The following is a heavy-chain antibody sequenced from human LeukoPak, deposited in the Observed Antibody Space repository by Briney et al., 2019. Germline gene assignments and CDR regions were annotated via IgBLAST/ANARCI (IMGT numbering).Heavy chain of an antibody. V-gene: IGHV3-30*18. CDR3: AKDLEGYSYGSFDY. CDR2: ISYDGSNK. Sequence: GGSLRLSCAASGFTFSSYGMHWVRQAPGKGLEWVAVISYDGSNKYYADSVKGRFTISRDNSKNTLYLQMNSLRAEDTAVYYCAKDLEGYSYGSFDYWGQGTLVTVSS. D-gene: IGHD5-18*01. J-gene: IGHJ4*02. CDR1: GFTFSSYG.